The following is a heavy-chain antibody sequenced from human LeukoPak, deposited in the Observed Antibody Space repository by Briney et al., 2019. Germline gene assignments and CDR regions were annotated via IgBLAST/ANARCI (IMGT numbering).Heavy chain of an antibody. Sequence: KPGGSLRLSCAASGFTFSSYSMNWVRQAPGKGLEWVSSISSSSSYIYYADSVKGRFTISRDNAKNSLYLQMNSLRAEDTAVYYCASSIVGAWDYWGQGTLVTVSS. V-gene: IGHV3-21*01. CDR1: GFTFSSYS. J-gene: IGHJ4*02. CDR3: ASSIVGAWDY. CDR2: ISSSSSYI. D-gene: IGHD1-26*01.